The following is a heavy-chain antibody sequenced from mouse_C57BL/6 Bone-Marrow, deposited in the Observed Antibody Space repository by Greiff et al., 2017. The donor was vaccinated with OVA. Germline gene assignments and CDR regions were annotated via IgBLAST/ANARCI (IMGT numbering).Heavy chain of an antibody. Sequence: VQLQESGSELARPGASVKLSCKASGYTFTSYGISWVKQRTGQGLEWIGEIYPRSGNTYYNEKFKGKATLTADKSSSTAYMELRSLTSEDSAVYFCARGGSYAMDYWGQGTSVTVSS. CDR1: GYTFTSYG. CDR2: IYPRSGNT. CDR3: ARGGSYAMDY. V-gene: IGHV1-81*01. J-gene: IGHJ4*01.